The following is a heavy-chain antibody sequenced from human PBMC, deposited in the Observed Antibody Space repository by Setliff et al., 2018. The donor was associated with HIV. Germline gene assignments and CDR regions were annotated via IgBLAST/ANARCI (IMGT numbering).Heavy chain of an antibody. Sequence: GESLKISCKGSGYSFTSYWIGWVRQMPGKGLEWMGIIYPGNSDTTYSPSFQGQVTISADKSISTAYLQWSSLKASDTAMYYCAKHLSPGSGWYSKARGMDVWGQGTTVTVSS. CDR1: GYSFTSYW. V-gene: IGHV5-51*01. CDR3: AKHLSPGSGWYSKARGMDV. CDR2: IYPGNSDT. D-gene: IGHD6-19*01. J-gene: IGHJ6*02.